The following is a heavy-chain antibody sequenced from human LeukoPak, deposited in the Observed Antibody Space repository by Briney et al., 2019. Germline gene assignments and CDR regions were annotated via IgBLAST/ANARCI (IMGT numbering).Heavy chain of an antibody. D-gene: IGHD3-3*01. Sequence: SETLSLTCTVSGGSISSYYWSWIRQPAGKGLEWIGRIYTSGSTNYNPSLKSRVTISVDTSKNQFSLKLSSVTAADTAVYYCARGKVAWSGYYFDYWGQGTLVTVSS. V-gene: IGHV4-4*07. J-gene: IGHJ4*02. CDR2: IYTSGST. CDR1: GGSISSYY. CDR3: ARGKVAWSGYYFDY.